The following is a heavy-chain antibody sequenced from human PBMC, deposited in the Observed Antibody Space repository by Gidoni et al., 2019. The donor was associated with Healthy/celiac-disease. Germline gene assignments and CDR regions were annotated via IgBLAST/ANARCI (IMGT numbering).Heavy chain of an antibody. D-gene: IGHD1-26*01. CDR3: AKDGIVGATTLYYYYYYMDV. CDR1: GFTFADYA. CDR2: ISWNSGSI. Sequence: EVQLVESGGGLVQPGRSLRLSCAASGFTFADYAMHWVRQAPGKGLEWVSGISWNSGSIGYADSVKGRFTSSRDNAKNSLYLQMNSRRAEDTALYYCAKDGIVGATTLYYYYYYMDVWGKGTTVTVSS. J-gene: IGHJ6*03. V-gene: IGHV3-9*01.